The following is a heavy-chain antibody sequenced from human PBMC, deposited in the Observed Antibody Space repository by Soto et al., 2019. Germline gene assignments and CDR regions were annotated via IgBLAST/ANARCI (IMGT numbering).Heavy chain of an antibody. Sequence: TGGSLRLSCAASGFTFSDYYMSWIRQAPGKGLEWVSYISSSGSTIYYADSVKGRFTISRDNAKNSLYLQMNSLRAEDTAVYYCARGPYDYVWGSDPPHFDYWGQGTLVTGSS. CDR3: ARGPYDYVWGSDPPHFDY. D-gene: IGHD3-16*02. CDR1: GFTFSDYY. CDR2: ISSSGSTI. J-gene: IGHJ4*02. V-gene: IGHV3-11*01.